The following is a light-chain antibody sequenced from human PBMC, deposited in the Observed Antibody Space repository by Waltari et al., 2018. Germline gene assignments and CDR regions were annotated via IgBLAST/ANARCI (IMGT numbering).Light chain of an antibody. J-gene: IGKJ4*01. CDR2: KAS. CDR3: QQYNTYPLT. V-gene: IGKV1-5*03. CDR1: QSISSW. Sequence: DIQMTQSPSTLSASVGDRVTITCRASQSISSWLAWYQQKPGKAPNLLSYKASTLESGGPSRFSGSGSAREVTLTISSLQPDDFATYYCQQYNTYPLTFGGGTKVEIK.